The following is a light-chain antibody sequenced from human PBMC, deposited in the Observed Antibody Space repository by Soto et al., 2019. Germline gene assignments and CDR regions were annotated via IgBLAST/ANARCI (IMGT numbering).Light chain of an antibody. CDR2: VTSDGSH. CDR1: SGHSDYA. V-gene: IGLV4-69*01. Sequence: QLVLTQSPSASASPGASVKLTCTLSSGHSDYAIAWHQQQPEKGPRYLMKVTSDGSHTKGDGIPDRFSGSSSGADRYLPISSLRSDDEDDYYCQAWGTGVVFGGGTKLTVL. CDR3: QAWGTGVV. J-gene: IGLJ3*02.